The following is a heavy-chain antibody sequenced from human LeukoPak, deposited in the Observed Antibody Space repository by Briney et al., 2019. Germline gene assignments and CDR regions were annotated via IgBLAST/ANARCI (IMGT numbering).Heavy chain of an antibody. CDR2: INPSGGST. D-gene: IGHD5-12*01. J-gene: IGHJ6*02. CDR1: GYTFTSYY. CDR3: ARSNGYASSYYYYGMDA. Sequence: GASVKVSCKASGYTFTSYYMHWVRQAPGQGLEWMGIINPSGGSTSYAQKFQGRVTMTRDTSTSTVYMELSSLRSEDTAVYYCARSNGYASSYYYYGMDAWGQGTTVTVSS. V-gene: IGHV1-46*01.